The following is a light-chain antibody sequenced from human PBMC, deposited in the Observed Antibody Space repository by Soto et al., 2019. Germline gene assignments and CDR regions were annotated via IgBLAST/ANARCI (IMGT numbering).Light chain of an antibody. CDR3: QQYDSYPWT. V-gene: IGKV1-5*03. CDR2: KAS. Sequence: DIQMTQSPSTLSVSVGDRVTITCRASQRISSWLAWYQQKPGKAPKLLICKASSLESGVPSRFSGSGSGTEFTLTISSLQPDDFATYYCQQYDSYPWTFGQGTKVEIK. J-gene: IGKJ1*01. CDR1: QRISSW.